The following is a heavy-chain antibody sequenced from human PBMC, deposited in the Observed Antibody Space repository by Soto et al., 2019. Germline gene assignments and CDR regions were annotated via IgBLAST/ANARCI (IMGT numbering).Heavy chain of an antibody. D-gene: IGHD3-16*01. CDR1: GFTFSHYW. CDR3: ARGGSESDY. V-gene: IGHV3-7*01. J-gene: IGHJ4*02. CDR2: MKEDGSEK. Sequence: EVQLVESGGGLVQPGGFLRLSCAASGFTFSHYWMTWVRQAPGKGLEWVANMKEDGSEKNYVDSVKGRFTISRDNAKNSLYLQMNSLRAEDTAMYYCARGGSESDYWGQGTLVTVSS.